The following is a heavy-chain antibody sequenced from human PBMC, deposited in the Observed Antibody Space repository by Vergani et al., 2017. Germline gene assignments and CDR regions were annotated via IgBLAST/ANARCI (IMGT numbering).Heavy chain of an antibody. D-gene: IGHD3-10*01. CDR1: GYTFTSYG. CDR2: ISAYNGNT. J-gene: IGHJ5*02. CDR3: ARDPSSGSGSYYSSVWFDP. V-gene: IGHV1-18*01. Sequence: QVQLVQSGAEVKKPGASVKVSCKASGYTFTSYGISWVRQAPGQGLEWMGWISAYNGNTNYAQTLQGRVTMTTDTSTSTAYMELRSLRSDDTAVYYCARDPSSGSGSYYSSVWFDPWGQGTLVTVSS.